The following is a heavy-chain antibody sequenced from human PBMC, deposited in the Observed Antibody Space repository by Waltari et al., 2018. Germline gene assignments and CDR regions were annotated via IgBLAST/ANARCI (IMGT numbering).Heavy chain of an antibody. CDR3: AKRPARNYYTTTGYYPFDY. D-gene: IGHD3-22*01. V-gene: IGHV3-23*01. J-gene: IGHJ4*02. Sequence: QSTWVGLEWVSSIGGRGVSSFYADSVKGRFTIARDNSKNTLYLQMNSLSAEDTAVYYCAKRPARNYYTTTGYYPFDYWGQGTLVTVSS. CDR2: IGGRGVSS.